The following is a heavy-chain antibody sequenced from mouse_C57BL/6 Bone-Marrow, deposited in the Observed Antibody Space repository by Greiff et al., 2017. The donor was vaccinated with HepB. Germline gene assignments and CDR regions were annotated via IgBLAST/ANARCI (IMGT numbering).Heavy chain of an antibody. CDR2: IDPSDSYT. V-gene: IGHV1-50*01. Sequence: VQLQQSGAELVKPGASVKLSCKASGYTFTSYWMQWVKQRPGQGLEWIGEIDPSDSYTNYNQKFKGKATLTVDTSSSTAYMQLSSLTSEDSAVYYCARCYGSSYNYWGQGTTLTVSS. J-gene: IGHJ2*01. CDR3: ARCYGSSYNY. D-gene: IGHD1-1*01. CDR1: GYTFTSYW.